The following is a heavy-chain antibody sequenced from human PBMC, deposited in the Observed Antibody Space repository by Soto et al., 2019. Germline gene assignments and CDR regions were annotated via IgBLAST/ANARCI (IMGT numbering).Heavy chain of an antibody. CDR1: GGSISSRNW. CDR3: ARMGVTITRHVFDI. D-gene: IGHD3-10*01. Sequence: SETLSLTCAVSGGSISSRNWWSWVRQPPGKGLEWIGEIYHSGSANYNPSLKSRVTISVDTSKNQFSLKLSSVTAADSAVYYCARMGVTITRHVFDIWGHGTMVTVSS. J-gene: IGHJ3*02. CDR2: IYHSGSA. V-gene: IGHV4-4*02.